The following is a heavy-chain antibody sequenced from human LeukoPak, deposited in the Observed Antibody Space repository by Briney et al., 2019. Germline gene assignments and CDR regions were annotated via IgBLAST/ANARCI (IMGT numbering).Heavy chain of an antibody. CDR2: INPNSGGT. V-gene: IGHV1-2*02. D-gene: IGHD3-10*01. Sequence: ASVTLSCKASGYTFTGYYMHWVRQAPGQGLEWMGWINPNSGGTNYAQKFQGRVTMTRDTSISTAYMELSRLRSDDTAVYYCARAPLGPVYGSGSYYNLPYYYGMDVWGQGTTVTVSS. CDR3: ARAPLGPVYGSGSYYNLPYYYGMDV. J-gene: IGHJ6*02. CDR1: GYTFTGYY.